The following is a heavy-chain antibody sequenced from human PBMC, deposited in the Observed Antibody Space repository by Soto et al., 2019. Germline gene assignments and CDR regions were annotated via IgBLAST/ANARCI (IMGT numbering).Heavy chain of an antibody. Sequence: GGSLRLSCAASGFTFSNAWMNWVRQAPGKGLEWVGRIKSKTDGGTTDYAAPVKGRFTISRDDSKNTLYLQMNSLKTEDTAVYYCTTVAVDTAMVSYYYYYGMDVWGQGTTVTVSS. CDR2: IKSKTDGGTT. V-gene: IGHV3-15*07. CDR3: TTVAVDTAMVSYYYYYGMDV. D-gene: IGHD5-18*01. CDR1: GFTFSNAW. J-gene: IGHJ6*02.